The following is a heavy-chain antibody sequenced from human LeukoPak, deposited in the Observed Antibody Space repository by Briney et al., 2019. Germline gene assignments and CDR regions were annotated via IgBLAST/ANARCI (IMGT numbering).Heavy chain of an antibody. V-gene: IGHV1-2*02. J-gene: IGHJ4*02. Sequence: GASMKVSCKSSGFTFTDHYIHWVRQGPGQGLEWMGYIGPHSTFTSSPQEFQGRVTMTRDASMSTAYMELTRLTSDDTAVYSCVREGEGPLSKDFDYWGQGTLVTVSS. D-gene: IGHD2/OR15-2a*01. CDR2: IGPHSTFT. CDR1: GFTFTDHY. CDR3: VREGEGPLSKDFDY.